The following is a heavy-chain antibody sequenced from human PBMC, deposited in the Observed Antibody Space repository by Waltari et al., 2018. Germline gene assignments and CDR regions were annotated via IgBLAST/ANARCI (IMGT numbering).Heavy chain of an antibody. CDR2: IKTDGSTQ. CDR1: GFSFSDTW. Sequence: EVQVVESGGDLVQPGGSLRLSCAASGFSFSDTWMGWVRQAPGKGLEWVANIKTDGSTQYYVGSVKGRFTISRDNAKNSLYLQMNSLRAEDTAVYYCARHLSGIAAAGTLDYWGQGTLVTVSS. J-gene: IGHJ4*02. CDR3: ARHLSGIAAAGTLDY. D-gene: IGHD6-13*01. V-gene: IGHV3-7*01.